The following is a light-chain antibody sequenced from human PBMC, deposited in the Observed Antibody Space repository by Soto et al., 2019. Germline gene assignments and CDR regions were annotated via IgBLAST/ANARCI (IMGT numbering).Light chain of an antibody. CDR3: QPRSNLFT. J-gene: IGKJ4*01. Sequence: EIVLTQSPATLSLSPGERATLSCRVSQSVGSSLAWYQQKPGQSPRLLIYDASNRATGLPARFSGSGSGTDFTLTISSLEPEDSAVYYCQPRSNLFTFGGGTKVAIK. CDR1: QSVGSS. CDR2: DAS. V-gene: IGKV3-11*01.